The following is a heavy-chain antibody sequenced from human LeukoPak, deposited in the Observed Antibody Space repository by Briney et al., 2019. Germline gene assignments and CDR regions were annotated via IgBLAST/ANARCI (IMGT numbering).Heavy chain of an antibody. Sequence: GGSLRLSCAASGFTFSNFGMHWVRQAPGKGLEWVAVIWFDGSNKYYADPVKGRFAISRDDSRNTLYLQMNSLRAEDTAVYYCAKGGGSSRYAQLDYWGQGTLVTVSS. J-gene: IGHJ4*02. D-gene: IGHD2-15*01. CDR1: GFTFSNFG. V-gene: IGHV3-33*06. CDR3: AKGGGSSRYAQLDY. CDR2: IWFDGSNK.